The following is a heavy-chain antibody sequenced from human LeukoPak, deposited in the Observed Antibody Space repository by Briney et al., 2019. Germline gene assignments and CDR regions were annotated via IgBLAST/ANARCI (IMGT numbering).Heavy chain of an antibody. CDR1: GFTFTSYG. J-gene: IGHJ3*02. CDR3: AKDPVLFTMVRGTYAFDI. Sequence: PGGSLRPSRAAPGFTFTSYGMTWVRQAPGKGLEWVSGISGGAVSTNYADSVKGRFTISRDNSKNTLYLQMNILRDVDTALYYCAKDPVLFTMVRGTYAFDIWGQGTMVTVSS. CDR2: ISGGAVST. V-gene: IGHV3-23*01. D-gene: IGHD3-10*01.